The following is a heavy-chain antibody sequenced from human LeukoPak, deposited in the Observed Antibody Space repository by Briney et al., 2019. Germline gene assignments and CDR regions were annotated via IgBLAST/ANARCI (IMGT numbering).Heavy chain of an antibody. Sequence: GGSLRLSCEASGFTFNNFGMHWVRQAPGKGLEWVAFIGYDESKKYYAESVKGRFTICRDDSKNTLYLQMSALKTEDTAVYYCARDGGYTHFDYWGQGTLVTVSS. V-gene: IGHV3-30*02. CDR2: IGYDESKK. J-gene: IGHJ4*02. D-gene: IGHD1-26*01. CDR1: GFTFNNFG. CDR3: ARDGGYTHFDY.